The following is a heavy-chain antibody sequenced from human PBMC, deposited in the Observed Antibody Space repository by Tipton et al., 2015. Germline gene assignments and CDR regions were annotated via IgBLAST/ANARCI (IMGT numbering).Heavy chain of an antibody. V-gene: IGHV5-51*01. D-gene: IGHD4-23*01. CDR2: IYPGDSET. CDR1: AYSFTTYW. CDR3: ARLSYGGTIVFDY. J-gene: IGHJ4*02. Sequence: QLVQSGGEVKKPGDSLKISCKASAYSFTTYWIGWVRQMPGKGLEWMGIIYPGDSETRYSPSFQGQVTISADKSISTAYLQWSSLKASDTAMYYCARLSYGGTIVFDYWGQGTLVTVSS.